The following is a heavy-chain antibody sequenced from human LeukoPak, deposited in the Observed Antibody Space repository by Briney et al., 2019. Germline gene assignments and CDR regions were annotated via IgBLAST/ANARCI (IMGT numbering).Heavy chain of an antibody. J-gene: IGHJ4*02. CDR2: ISGSGGST. CDR1: SDSISSYY. V-gene: IGHV3-23*01. D-gene: IGHD3-10*01. Sequence: ETLSLICTVSSDSISSYYWSWIRQPPGKGLEWVSAISGSGGSTYYADSVKGRFTISRDNSKNTLYLQMNSLRAEDTAVYYCAKDNRVLLWFGEHPHLDYWGQGTLVTVSS. CDR3: AKDNRVLLWFGEHPHLDY.